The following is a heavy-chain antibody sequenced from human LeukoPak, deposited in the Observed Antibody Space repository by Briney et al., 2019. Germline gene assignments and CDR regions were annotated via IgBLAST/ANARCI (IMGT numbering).Heavy chain of an antibody. V-gene: IGHV5-51*01. D-gene: IGHD2-21*02. CDR3: ARQPLVRDCGGDCEFDY. Sequence: GESLKISRKGSGYSFSNYWIGWVRPMSGKGLEWIGIIYPGDSNTRYSPSFQGQVTISADKSISTAYLQWTSLKASDTAIYYCARQPLVRDCGGDCEFDYWGQGTRVSVSS. CDR1: GYSFSNYW. CDR2: IYPGDSNT. J-gene: IGHJ4*02.